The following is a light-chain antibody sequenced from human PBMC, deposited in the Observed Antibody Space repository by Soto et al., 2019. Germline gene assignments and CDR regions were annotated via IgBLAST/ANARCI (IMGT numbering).Light chain of an antibody. V-gene: IGLV2-14*03. Sequence: QAVVTQPASVSGSPGQSITISCTGTRSDVGGYNYVSWYQQYPGKAPKLMIYDVTRRPSGVSNRFSGSKSGNTASLTISGLQAEDEADYYCSSHASNRDVLFGGGTKVTVL. J-gene: IGLJ3*02. CDR2: DVT. CDR1: RSDVGGYNY. CDR3: SSHASNRDVL.